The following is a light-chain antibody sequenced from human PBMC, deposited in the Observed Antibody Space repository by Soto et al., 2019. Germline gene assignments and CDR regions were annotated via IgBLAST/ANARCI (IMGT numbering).Light chain of an antibody. V-gene: IGKV3-20*01. J-gene: IGKJ1*01. CDR1: QSVDSSY. Sequence: DIVLTQSPGTLSLTPGERATLSCRASQSVDSSYLAWYQQKPGQAPRLLIYGASSRATGIPDRFSGSGSGTDFTLTISRLEPEDFAVYYCQQYNNWPPWTFGQGTKVDIK. CDR3: QQYNNWPPWT. CDR2: GAS.